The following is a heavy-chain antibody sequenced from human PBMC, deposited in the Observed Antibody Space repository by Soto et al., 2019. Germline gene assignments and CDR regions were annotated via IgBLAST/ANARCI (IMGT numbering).Heavy chain of an antibody. CDR3: ARDPGYSNYDFDY. CDR2: IWYDGSKK. D-gene: IGHD5-12*01. V-gene: IGHV3-33*01. J-gene: IGHJ4*02. Sequence: ESGGGVVQPGRSLRLSCVASGFTFSSHAMHWVRQAPGTGLERVAVIWYDGSKKYYADSVKGRFTVARDDSKNTLYLQMNSLRVEDTAVYYCARDPGYSNYDFDYWGQGTLVTVSP. CDR1: GFTFSSHA.